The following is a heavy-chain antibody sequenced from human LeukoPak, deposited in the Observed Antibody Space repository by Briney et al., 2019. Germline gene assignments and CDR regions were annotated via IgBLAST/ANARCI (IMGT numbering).Heavy chain of an antibody. V-gene: IGHV1-69*13. D-gene: IGHD5-18*01. Sequence: ASVKVSCKASGGTFSSYAISWVRQAPGQGLEWMGGIIPIFGTANYAQKFQGRVTITADESTSTAYMDLGSLRSEDTAVYYCARSPYNYGYYYFYAMDVWGQGTTVTVSS. CDR2: IIPIFGTA. CDR1: GGTFSSYA. CDR3: ARSPYNYGYYYFYAMDV. J-gene: IGHJ6*02.